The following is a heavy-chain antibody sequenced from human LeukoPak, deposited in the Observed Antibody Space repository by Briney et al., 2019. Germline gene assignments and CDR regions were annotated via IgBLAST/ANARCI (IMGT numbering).Heavy chain of an antibody. D-gene: IGHD6-25*01. CDR1: GFTFSSYA. J-gene: IGHJ5*02. CDR3: ARERGQAAENWFDP. CDR2: ISYDGSNK. Sequence: GGSLRLSCAASGFTFSSYAMKWIRQAPGQGLQRLAAISYDGSNKYYADSVKGRFTISRDNSKNTLYLQMNSLRAEDTAVYYCARERGQAAENWFDPWGQGTLVTVSS. V-gene: IGHV3-30-3*01.